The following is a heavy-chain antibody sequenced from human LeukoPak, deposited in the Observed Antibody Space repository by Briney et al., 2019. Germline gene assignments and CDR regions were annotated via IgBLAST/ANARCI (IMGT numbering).Heavy chain of an antibody. CDR2: IYYSGST. D-gene: IGHD3-3*01. CDR1: GGAKSSYY. Sequence: PPETLSLPCTVSGGAKSSYYWSWIRHPPGQGLEWIGYIYYSGSTNYNPSLKSRVTISVDTSKNQCSPALSSATAADTAVCCCGRDHHDFWGGYSSWGQGTLVSVSS. J-gene: IGHJ5*02. CDR3: GRDHHDFWGGYSS. V-gene: IGHV4-59*01.